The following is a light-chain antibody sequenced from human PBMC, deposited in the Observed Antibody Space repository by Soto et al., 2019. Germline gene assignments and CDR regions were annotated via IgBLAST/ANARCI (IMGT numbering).Light chain of an antibody. CDR2: GAS. CDR3: QQYGSRRRAT. Sequence: DIQMSLSPSSLSACVRDSVTITCQASQDIRNNLNWYQQKPGQAPKVLIYGASNLVTGVPSRFSGSGSGTHFTFTISNLQPEDIATYYCQQYGSRRRATFGGGTKVDIK. J-gene: IGKJ4*01. CDR1: QDIRNN. V-gene: IGKV1-33*01.